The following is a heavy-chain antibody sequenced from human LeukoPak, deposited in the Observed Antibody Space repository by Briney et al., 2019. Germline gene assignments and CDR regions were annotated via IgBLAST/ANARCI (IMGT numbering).Heavy chain of an antibody. Sequence: GGSLRLSCVASGFTFSSYAMSWVRQATGKGLEWVSAISGSGGSTYYADSVKGRFTISRDNSKNTLYLQMNSLRAEDTAVYYCAKSMSLYDSSGFLFGFDYWGQGTLVTVSS. D-gene: IGHD3-22*01. J-gene: IGHJ4*02. CDR1: GFTFSSYA. CDR3: AKSMSLYDSSGFLFGFDY. CDR2: ISGSGGST. V-gene: IGHV3-23*01.